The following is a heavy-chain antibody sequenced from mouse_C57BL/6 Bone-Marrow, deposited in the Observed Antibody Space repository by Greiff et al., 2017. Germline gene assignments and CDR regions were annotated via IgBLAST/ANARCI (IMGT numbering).Heavy chain of an antibody. CDR2: IYPRSGNT. CDR1: GYTFTSYG. CDR3: ARWGGGLDY. Sequence: VKLMESGAELARPGASVKLSCKASGYTFTSYGISWVKQRTGQGLEWIGEIYPRSGNTYYNEKFKGKATLTADKSSSTAYMERRSLTSEDSAVYFCARWGGGLDYWGQGTTLTVSS. V-gene: IGHV1-81*01. J-gene: IGHJ2*01.